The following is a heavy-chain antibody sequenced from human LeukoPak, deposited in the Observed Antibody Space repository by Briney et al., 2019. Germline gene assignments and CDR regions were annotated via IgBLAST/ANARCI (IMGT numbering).Heavy chain of an antibody. Sequence: GGSLRLSCAASGFTFSSYAMSWVRQAPGKGLEWVSAISGSGVSTYYADSVKGRFTISRDNSKNTLYLQMNSLRAEDTAVYYCAKDWEVLLWFGEFSYFDYWGQGTLVTVSS. CDR1: GFTFSSYA. V-gene: IGHV3-23*01. CDR2: ISGSGVST. J-gene: IGHJ4*02. D-gene: IGHD3-10*01. CDR3: AKDWEVLLWFGEFSYFDY.